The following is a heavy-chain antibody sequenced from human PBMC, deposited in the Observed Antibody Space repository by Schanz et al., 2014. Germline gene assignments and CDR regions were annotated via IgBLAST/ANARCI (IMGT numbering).Heavy chain of an antibody. CDR1: GFTFSNYA. J-gene: IGHJ6*03. V-gene: IGHV3-30-3*01. CDR3: ARDAVALVPEYFMDV. D-gene: IGHD2-15*01. CDR2: ISYDGSNK. Sequence: VQLLESGGALVRPGGSLRLSCAASGFTFSNYAMHWVRQAPGKGLEWVAFISYDGSNKYYADSVKGRFTISRDNSKNTLHLQMDGLRVEDTAVYYCARDAVALVPEYFMDVWGKGTPVTVSS.